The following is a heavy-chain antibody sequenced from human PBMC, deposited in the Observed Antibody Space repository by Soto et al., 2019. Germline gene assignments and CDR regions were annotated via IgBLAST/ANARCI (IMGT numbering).Heavy chain of an antibody. J-gene: IGHJ5*02. V-gene: IGHV4-39*02. Sequence: TLSLTCTVSGGSISSSSYYWGWIRQPPWKGLEWIGSIYYIGSTYYNPSLKSRVTISVDTSKNQFSLKLSAVTAADTAVYYCPREIAARPEQDTWFDPWSQGTLVTVS. CDR3: PREIAARPEQDTWFDP. CDR2: IYYIGST. CDR1: GGSISSSSYY. D-gene: IGHD6-6*01.